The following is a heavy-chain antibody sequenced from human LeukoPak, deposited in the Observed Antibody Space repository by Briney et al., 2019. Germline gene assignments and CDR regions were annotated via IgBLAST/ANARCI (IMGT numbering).Heavy chain of an antibody. Sequence: PGGSLRLSCTASGFTFHDYAMYWVRQAPGKGLEWVSGITWNSGKIAYADSVMGRFTISRDNAKNSLYLQMNSLKPENAALYYCVKATSTYRDSDRWGGGTLVTVSS. D-gene: IGHD2/OR15-2a*01. CDR2: ITWNSGKI. J-gene: IGHJ2*01. V-gene: IGHV3-9*01. CDR3: VKATSTYRDSDR. CDR1: GFTFHDYA.